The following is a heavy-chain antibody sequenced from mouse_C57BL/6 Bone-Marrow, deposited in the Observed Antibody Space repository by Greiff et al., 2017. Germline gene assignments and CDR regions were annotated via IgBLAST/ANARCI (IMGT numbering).Heavy chain of an antibody. CDR2: INPNNGGT. V-gene: IGHV1-26*01. CDR3: TRGIYAYYFDY. J-gene: IGHJ2*01. D-gene: IGHD2-3*01. CDR1: GYTFTDYY. Sequence: VQLQQSGPELVKPGASVKISCKASGYTFTDYYMNWVKQSHGKSLEWIGDINPNNGGTSYNQKFKGKATLTVDKSSSTAYMELRSLTSEDSAVYYCTRGIYAYYFDYWGQGTTRTVSS.